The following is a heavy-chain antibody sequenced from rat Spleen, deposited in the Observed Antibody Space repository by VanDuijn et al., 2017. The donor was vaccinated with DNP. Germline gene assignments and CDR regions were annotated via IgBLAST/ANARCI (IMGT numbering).Heavy chain of an antibody. Sequence: EVQLVESGGGLVQPGRSLKLSCAASGFTFSSYWMYWIRQAPGKGLEWVASISYDGGNTYYGDSVKGRFTISRDNAKNSLYLQMDSLRSEDTATYYCTSPVPSGHYVMDAWGQGTSVTVSS. D-gene: IGHD4-3*01. CDR1: GFTFSSYW. J-gene: IGHJ4*01. V-gene: IGHV5-20*01. CDR3: TSPVPSGHYVMDA. CDR2: ISYDGGNT.